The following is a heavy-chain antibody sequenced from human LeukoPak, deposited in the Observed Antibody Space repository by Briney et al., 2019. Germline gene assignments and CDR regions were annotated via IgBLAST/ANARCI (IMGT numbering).Heavy chain of an antibody. CDR1: GFIFSDYG. CDR3: AKDPVVAAPDY. V-gene: IGHV3-23*01. Sequence: TGGSLRLSCAASGFIFSDYGMHWVRQAPGKGLEWVSAISGSGGSTYYADSVKGRFTISRDNSKNTLYLQMNSLRAEDTAVYYCAKDPVVAAPDYWGQGTLVTVSS. J-gene: IGHJ4*02. CDR2: ISGSGGST. D-gene: IGHD2-15*01.